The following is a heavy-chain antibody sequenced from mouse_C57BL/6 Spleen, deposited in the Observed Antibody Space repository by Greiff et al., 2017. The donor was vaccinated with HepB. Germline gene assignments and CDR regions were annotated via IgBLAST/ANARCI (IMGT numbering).Heavy chain of an antibody. V-gene: IGHV1-4*01. Sequence: QVQLQQSGAELARPGASVKMSCKASGYTFTSYTMHWVKQRPGQGLEWIGYINPSSGYTKYNQKFKDKATLTADKSSSTAYMQLSSLTSEDSAVYYCASHPSSSPWFAYWGQGTLVTVSA. CDR3: ASHPSSSPWFAY. D-gene: IGHD1-1*01. J-gene: IGHJ3*01. CDR1: GYTFTSYT. CDR2: INPSSGYT.